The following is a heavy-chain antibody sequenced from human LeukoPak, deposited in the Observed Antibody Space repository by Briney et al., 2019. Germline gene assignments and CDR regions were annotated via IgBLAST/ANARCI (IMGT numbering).Heavy chain of an antibody. CDR3: ARGPYSATWHAEFDP. V-gene: IGHV4-38-2*02. J-gene: IGHJ5*02. D-gene: IGHD5-18*01. CDR2: IYHSGTA. Sequence: SETLSLTCSVSGYSISNGYHWDWMRQPPGKGLEWIGSIYHSGTAYYNPSLKSRATTSMDTSKNQFSLTLNSVTAADTAVYYCARGPYSATWHAEFDPWGQGTLVTVSS. CDR1: GYSISNGYH.